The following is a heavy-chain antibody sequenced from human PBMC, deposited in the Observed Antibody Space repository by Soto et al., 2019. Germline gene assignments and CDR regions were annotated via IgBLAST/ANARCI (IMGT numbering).Heavy chain of an antibody. V-gene: IGHV4-4*02. CDR2: IYHSGST. Sequence: PSETLSLTCAVSGGSISSSNWWSWVRQPPGKGLEWIGEIYHSGSTNYNPSLKSRVTISVDKSKNQFSLKLSSVTAADTAVYYCAKVRRLELPHNWFDPWGQGTRVTVSS. D-gene: IGHD1-7*01. J-gene: IGHJ5*02. CDR1: GGSISSSNW. CDR3: AKVRRLELPHNWFDP.